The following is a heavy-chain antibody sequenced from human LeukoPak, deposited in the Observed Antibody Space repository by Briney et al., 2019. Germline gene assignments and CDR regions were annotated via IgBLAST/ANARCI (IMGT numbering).Heavy chain of an antibody. CDR2: IYYSGST. CDR3: ARDIRWSTTSWYYYYMDV. V-gene: IGHV4-59*12. D-gene: IGHD2-2*01. J-gene: IGHJ6*03. CDR1: GGSLSSYY. Sequence: SETLSLTCTVSGGSLSSYYWSSIRQPPGKGLEWIGTIYYSGSTYCTPSLKSRVTISLDTSKNQFSLKLTSVTAADTAVYYCARDIRWSTTSWYYYYMDVWGKGTTVTVSS.